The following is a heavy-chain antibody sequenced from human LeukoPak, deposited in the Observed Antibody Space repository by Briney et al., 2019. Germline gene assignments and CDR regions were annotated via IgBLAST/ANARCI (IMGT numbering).Heavy chain of an antibody. CDR2: IRYDGSNK. D-gene: IGHD3-3*01. CDR3: AKDKEGLFVY. Sequence: PGGSLRLSXAASGFTFSSYGMHWVRQAPGKGVEWVAFIRYDGSNKYYADSVKGRFTISRDNSKNTLYLQVNSLRAEDAAVYYCAKDKEGLFVYWGQGTLVTVSS. CDR1: GFTFSSYG. V-gene: IGHV3-30*02. J-gene: IGHJ4*02.